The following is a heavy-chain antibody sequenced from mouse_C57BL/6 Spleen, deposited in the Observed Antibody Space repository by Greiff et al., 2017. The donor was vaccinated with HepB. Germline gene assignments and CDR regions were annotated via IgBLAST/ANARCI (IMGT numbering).Heavy chain of an antibody. CDR1: GFTFSDYG. J-gene: IGHJ2*01. Sequence: EVKLVESGGGLVKPGGSLKLSCAASGFTFSDYGMHWVRQAPEKGLEWVAYISSGSSTIYYADTVKGRFTISRDNAKNTLFLQMTSLRSEDTAMYYCASIYYGYDGDDLYYFDYWGQGTTLTVSS. CDR2: ISSGSSTI. D-gene: IGHD2-2*01. V-gene: IGHV5-17*01. CDR3: ASIYYGYDGDDLYYFDY.